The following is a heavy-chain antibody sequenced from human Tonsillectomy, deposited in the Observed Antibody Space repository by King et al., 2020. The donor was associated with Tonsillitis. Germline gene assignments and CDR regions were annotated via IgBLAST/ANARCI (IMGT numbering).Heavy chain of an antibody. D-gene: IGHD1-26*01. CDR2: IGTAGDT. Sequence: VQLVESGGGLVQPGGSLRLSCAASGFTFSSYDMHWVRQATGKGLEWVSAIGTAGDTYYPGSVKGRFTISRENAKNSLYLQMNSLRAGDTAVYYCARGGSGSYSGYYFDNWGQGTLVTVSS. J-gene: IGHJ4*02. CDR3: ARGGSGSYSGYYFDN. V-gene: IGHV3-13*01. CDR1: GFTFSSYD.